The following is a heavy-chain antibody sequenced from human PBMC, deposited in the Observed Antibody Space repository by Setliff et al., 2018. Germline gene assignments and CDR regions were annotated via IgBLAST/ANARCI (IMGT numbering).Heavy chain of an antibody. D-gene: IGHD2-2*01. V-gene: IGHV4-4*07. CDR1: SGSMRNYY. J-gene: IGHJ6*02. CDR3: ARARPATIAGVVPGVADFGIDV. CDR2: IYTSGST. Sequence: TSETLSLTCSVSSGSMRNYYWIWIRQPAGGGLEWIGRIYTSGSTNYNPSLKRRVTISLEMSKNQFSLTLSSVTAADTAVYYCARARPATIAGVVPGVADFGIDVWGQGTTVTVSS.